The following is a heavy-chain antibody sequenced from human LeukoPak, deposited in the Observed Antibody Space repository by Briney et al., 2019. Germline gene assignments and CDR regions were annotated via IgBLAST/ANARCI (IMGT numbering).Heavy chain of an antibody. CDR1: GFTFSRYG. V-gene: IGHV3-23*01. CDR3: AKDYSSGWSEDAFDI. J-gene: IGHJ3*02. CDR2: ISGSGGST. D-gene: IGHD6-19*01. Sequence: GRSLRLSCAASGFTFSRYGIHWVRQAPGKGLEWVSAISGSGGSTYYADSVKGRFTISRDNSKNTLYLQMNSLRAEDTAVYYCAKDYSSGWSEDAFDIWGQGTMVTVSS.